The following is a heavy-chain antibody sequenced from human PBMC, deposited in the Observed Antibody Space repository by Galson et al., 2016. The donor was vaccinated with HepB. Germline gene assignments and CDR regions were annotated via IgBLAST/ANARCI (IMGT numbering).Heavy chain of an antibody. D-gene: IGHD6-6*01. CDR3: AKVVPTGGHFFDS. CDR2: SSYSGNT. CDR1: GFTFSTYA. J-gene: IGHJ4*02. Sequence: LRLSCAASGFTFSTYALSWVRQAPGKGLEWVSTSSYSGNTYYADSVKGRFTISRDNSKNTLSLQMNSLRAEDTAIYYCAKVVPTGGHFFDSWGQGSLVTVSA. V-gene: IGHV3-23*01.